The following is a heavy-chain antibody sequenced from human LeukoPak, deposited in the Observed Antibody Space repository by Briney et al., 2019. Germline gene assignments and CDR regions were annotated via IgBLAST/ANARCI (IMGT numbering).Heavy chain of an antibody. CDR1: GDSISSGSSY. J-gene: IGHJ5*02. CDR3: ARGPYYCSGASCLNWFDP. CDR2: IYTSGST. Sequence: PSETLSLTCTVSGDSISSGSSYWSWIRQPAGQGLEWIGRIYTSGSTDYNPSLKSRVTISVDTSKNQFSLKLNSVTAADTAVYFCARGPYYCSGASCLNWFDPWGQGTLVTVSS. V-gene: IGHV4-61*02. D-gene: IGHD2-15*01.